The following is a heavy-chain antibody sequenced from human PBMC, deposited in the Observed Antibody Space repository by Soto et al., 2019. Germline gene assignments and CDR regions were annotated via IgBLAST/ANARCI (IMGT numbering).Heavy chain of an antibody. V-gene: IGHV3-23*01. CDR1: CVTFRIAA. Sequence: LSHSCTASCVTFRIAAINWVRQAPGKGLEWVSAVSANGQGIYYADSVRGRFTISRDNSKNTVFLHMDSLSAEDTAVYYCAKDRLYPRDYFHYLGQGTLVTVSS. CDR2: VSANGQGI. CDR3: AKDRLYPRDYFHY. J-gene: IGHJ4*02.